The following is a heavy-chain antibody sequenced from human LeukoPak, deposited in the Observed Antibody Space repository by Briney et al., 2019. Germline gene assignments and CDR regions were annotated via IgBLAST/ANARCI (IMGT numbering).Heavy chain of an antibody. Sequence: GGSLRLSCAAPGFTFSSYAMSWVRQAPGKGLEWVSAISGSGGSTYYADSVKGRFTISRDNSKNTLYLQMNSLRAEDTAVYYCAKDHSSGWYNRHRGVDYFDYWGQGTLVTVSS. J-gene: IGHJ4*02. CDR1: GFTFSSYA. V-gene: IGHV3-23*01. CDR2: ISGSGGST. CDR3: AKDHSSGWYNRHRGVDYFDY. D-gene: IGHD6-19*01.